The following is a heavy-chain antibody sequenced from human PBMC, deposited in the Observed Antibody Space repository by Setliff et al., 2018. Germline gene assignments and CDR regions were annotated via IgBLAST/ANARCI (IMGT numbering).Heavy chain of an antibody. CDR3: ARDLYNSGSDY. CDR2: INPNSGAT. D-gene: IGHD6-25*01. J-gene: IGHJ4*02. Sequence: GASVKVSCKASGYTFTDYYTHWVRQAPGQGLEWMVRINPNSGATNFAQKFQGRVTMTRDTSISTAYMDLSRLRSDDTAVYYCARDLYNSGSDYWGQGTLVTVSS. V-gene: IGHV1-2*06. CDR1: GYTFTDYY.